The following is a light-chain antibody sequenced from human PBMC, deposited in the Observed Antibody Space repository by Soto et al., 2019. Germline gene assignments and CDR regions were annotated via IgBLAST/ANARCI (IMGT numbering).Light chain of an antibody. CDR2: EAS. J-gene: IGKJ2*01. V-gene: IGKV1-5*03. CDR3: QQDDSDSST. CDR1: QSINNW. Sequence: DIQMTQSPSTLSASVGDRVTITCRASQSINNWLAWYQQKPGKAPQLLIYEASSLLSGVPSRFSGSGSGTEFTLTISSLQPDDFADYYCQQDDSDSSTFGQGTKLDI.